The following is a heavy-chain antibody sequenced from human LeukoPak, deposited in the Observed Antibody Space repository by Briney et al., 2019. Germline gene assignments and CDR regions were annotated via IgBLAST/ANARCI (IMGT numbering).Heavy chain of an antibody. CDR1: GASFNSDDQY. J-gene: IGHJ6*03. CDR2: IHPSGML. D-gene: IGHD2-2*01. CDR3: ARVQYCSSISCDSYYYMDV. V-gene: IGHV4-30-4*08. Sequence: SETLSLTCTVSGASFNSDDQYWNWIRQSPGKGLEWIGSIHPSGMLYNNPSLKSRVTISVDTSKNQFSLKLSSVTAADTAVYYCARVQYCSSISCDSYYYMDVWGKGTTVTVSS.